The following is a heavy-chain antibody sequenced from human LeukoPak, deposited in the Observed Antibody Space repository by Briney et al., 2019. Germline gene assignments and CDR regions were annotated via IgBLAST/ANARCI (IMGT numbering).Heavy chain of an antibody. J-gene: IGHJ4*02. CDR2: ISYDGSNK. CDR1: GFTFSSYG. D-gene: IGHD5-12*01. CDR3: AKDRGATSNY. V-gene: IGHV3-30*18. Sequence: PGGSLRLSCAASGFTFSSYGMHWVRQAPGKGLEWVAVISYDGSNKYYADSVKGRFTISRDNSKNTLYLQMNSLRAEDTAVCYCAKDRGATSNYWGQGTLVTVSS.